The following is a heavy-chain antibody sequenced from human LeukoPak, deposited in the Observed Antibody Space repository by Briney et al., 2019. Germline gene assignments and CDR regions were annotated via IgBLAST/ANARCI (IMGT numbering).Heavy chain of an antibody. Sequence: SETLSLTCTVTGGSISSGGYYWSWIRQHPGKGLEWIGYIYYSGSTYYNPSLKSRVTISVDTSKNQFSLKLSSVTAADTAVYYCAREPQRRYFDYWGQGTLVTVSS. CDR2: IYYSGST. CDR1: GGSISSGGYY. CDR3: AREPQRRYFDY. J-gene: IGHJ4*02. V-gene: IGHV4-31*03. D-gene: IGHD6-25*01.